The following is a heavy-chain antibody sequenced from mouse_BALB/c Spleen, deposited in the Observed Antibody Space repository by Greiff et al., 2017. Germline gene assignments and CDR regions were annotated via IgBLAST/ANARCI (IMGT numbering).Heavy chain of an antibody. D-gene: IGHD2-3*01. CDR3: ATYDEGDGTTDGWFAY. J-gene: IGHJ3*01. CDR1: GFTFSSYG. CDR2: ISSGGGST. V-gene: IGHV5-12-2*01. Sequence: EVKVEESGGGLVQPGGSRKLSCAASGFTFSSYGMSWVRQTPDKRLEWVAYISSGGGSTYYPDTVKGRFTISRDKAKNTLYLEMSSLRSEDTAMYYCATYDEGDGTTDGWFAYWGQGTLVTVSA.